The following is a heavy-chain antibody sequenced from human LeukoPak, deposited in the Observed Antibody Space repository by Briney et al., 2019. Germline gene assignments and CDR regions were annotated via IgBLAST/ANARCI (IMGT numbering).Heavy chain of an antibody. CDR2: ISGSGGST. D-gene: IGHD3-22*01. CDR3: AKDLESVYYYDSSGYYSRPGYFDY. V-gene: IGHV3-23*01. J-gene: IGHJ4*02. CDR1: GLTFSIYW. Sequence: GGSLRLSCAASGLTFSIYWMTWVRQAPGKGLEWVSAISGSGGSTYYADSVKGRFTISRDNSKNTLYLQMNSLRAEDTAVYYCAKDLESVYYYDSSGYYSRPGYFDYWGQGTLVTVSS.